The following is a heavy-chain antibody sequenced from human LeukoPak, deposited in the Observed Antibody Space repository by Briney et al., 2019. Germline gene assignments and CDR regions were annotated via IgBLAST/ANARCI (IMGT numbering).Heavy chain of an antibody. CDR3: ARSLCSSYTRNCRKAFDV. D-gene: IGHD3-16*01. Sequence: SETLSLTCSVSGYSLTRGFHWGWIRQPPGKGLAWLGTFYYSGNTYYNPSLNSRVTMSTDTSKNQFSLKLSSVTAADTAVYFCARSLCSSYTRNCRKAFDVWGQGTMVTVSS. V-gene: IGHV4-38-2*02. J-gene: IGHJ3*01. CDR1: GYSLTRGFH. CDR2: FYYSGNT.